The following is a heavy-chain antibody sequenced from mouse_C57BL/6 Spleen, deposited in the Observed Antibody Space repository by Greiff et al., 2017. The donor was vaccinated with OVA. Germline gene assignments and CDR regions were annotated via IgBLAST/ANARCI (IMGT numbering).Heavy chain of an antibody. J-gene: IGHJ3*01. CDR2: IYPSDSET. Sequence: VQLQQSGAELVRPGSSVKLSCKASGYTFTSYWMDWVKQRPGQGLEWIGNIYPSDSETHYNPKFKDKATLTVDKSSSTAYMQLSSLTSEDSAVYYCARRITTVVASPFAYWGQGTLVTVSA. CDR3: ARRITTVVASPFAY. V-gene: IGHV1-61*01. D-gene: IGHD1-1*01. CDR1: GYTFTSYW.